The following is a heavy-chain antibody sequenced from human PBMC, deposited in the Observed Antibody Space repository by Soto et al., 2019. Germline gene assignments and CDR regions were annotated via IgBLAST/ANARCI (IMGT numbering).Heavy chain of an antibody. CDR3: ARDSSYYYDSSGAFDI. CDR1: GGSVISYY. D-gene: IGHD3-22*01. Sequence: SETLSLTSTVSGGSVISYYGSWIRQPAGKGLEWIGRIYTSGSTNYNPSLKSRVTMSVDTSKNQFSLKLSSVTAADTAVYYCARDSSYYYDSSGAFDIWGQGTMVTVSS. V-gene: IGHV4-4*07. CDR2: IYTSGST. J-gene: IGHJ3*02.